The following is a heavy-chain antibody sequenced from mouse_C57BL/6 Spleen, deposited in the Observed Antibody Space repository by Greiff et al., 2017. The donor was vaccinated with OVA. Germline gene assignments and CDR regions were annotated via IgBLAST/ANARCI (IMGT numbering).Heavy chain of an antibody. Sequence: EVQLQQSGPELVKPGASVKISCKASGYTFTDYYMNWVKQSHGKSLEWIGDINPNNGGTSYNQKFKGKATLTVDKSSSPAYMELRSLTSEDSAVYYCARSTTVPYYFDYWGQGTTLTVSS. J-gene: IGHJ2*01. V-gene: IGHV1-26*01. CDR1: GYTFTDYY. D-gene: IGHD1-1*01. CDR2: INPNNGGT. CDR3: ARSTTVPYYFDY.